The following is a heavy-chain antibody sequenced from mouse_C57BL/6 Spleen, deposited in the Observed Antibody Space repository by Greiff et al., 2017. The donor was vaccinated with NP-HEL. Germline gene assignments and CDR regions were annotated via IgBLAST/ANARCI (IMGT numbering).Heavy chain of an antibody. V-gene: IGHV3-6*01. J-gene: IGHJ4*01. CDR3: ARGSYRYAMDY. D-gene: IGHD2-12*01. CDR2: ISYDGSN. CDR1: GYSFTSGYF. Sequence: EVKLEESGPGLVKPSQSLSLTCSVSGYSFTSGYFWNWIRQFPGNKLKWMGYISYDGSNNYTPSLKNRISITRDTSKNQLFLKLNSGTTEDTATDDCARGSYRYAMDYWGQGTSVTVSS.